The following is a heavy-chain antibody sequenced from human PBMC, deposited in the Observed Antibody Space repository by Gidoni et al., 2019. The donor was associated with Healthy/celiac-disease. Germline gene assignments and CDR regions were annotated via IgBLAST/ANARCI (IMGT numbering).Heavy chain of an antibody. CDR1: GYSFTSYW. D-gene: IGHD2-2*01. CDR2: IYPGDSDT. CDR3: ARVDCSSTSCYCGMDV. J-gene: IGHJ6*02. V-gene: IGHV5-51*01. Sequence: EVQLVQSGAEVKKPGESLKISCKGSGYSFTSYWIGWVRQMPGKGLEGMGIIYPGDSDTRYSPSFQCQVTISADKSISTAYLQWSSLKASDTAMYYCARVDCSSTSCYCGMDVWGQGTTVTVSS.